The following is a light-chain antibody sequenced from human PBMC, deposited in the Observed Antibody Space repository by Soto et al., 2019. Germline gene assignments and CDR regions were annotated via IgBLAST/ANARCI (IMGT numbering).Light chain of an antibody. CDR3: GTWDSSLSVYV. CDR1: SSNIGNNY. V-gene: IGLV1-51*01. J-gene: IGLJ1*01. Sequence: QSVLTQPPSVSAAPGQKVTISCAGSSSNIGNNYVSWYQQLPGTAPKLLIYDNNKRPSGIPDRFSGSKSGTSATLGITGLQTGDEADYYCGTWDSSLSVYVFGTGTXVTVL. CDR2: DNN.